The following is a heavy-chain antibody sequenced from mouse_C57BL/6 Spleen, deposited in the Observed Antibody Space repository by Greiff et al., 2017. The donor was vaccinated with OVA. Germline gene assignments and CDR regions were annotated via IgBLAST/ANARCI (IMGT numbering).Heavy chain of an antibody. J-gene: IGHJ4*01. CDR2: ISSGGSYT. CDR1: GFTFSSYG. Sequence: EVQRVESGGDLVKPGGSLKLSCAASGFTFSSYGMSWVRQTPDKRLEWVATISSGGSYTYYPDSVKGRFTISRDNAKNTLYLQMSRLKSEDTAMYYCARQYYGSSYCYAMDYWGQGTSVTVSS. CDR3: ARQYYGSSYCYAMDY. V-gene: IGHV5-6*01. D-gene: IGHD1-1*01.